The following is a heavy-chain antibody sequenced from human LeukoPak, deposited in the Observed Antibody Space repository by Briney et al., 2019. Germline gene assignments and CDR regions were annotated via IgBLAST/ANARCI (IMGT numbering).Heavy chain of an antibody. CDR3: AKALPPVYDYVWGSHLAFDYYYYMDV. Sequence: PGGSLRLSCAASGFTFSSYAMSWVRQAPGKGLEWVSAISGSGGSTYYADSVKGRFTISRDNSKNTLYLQMNSLRAEDTAVYYCAKALPPVYDYVWGSHLAFDYYYYMDVWGKGTTVTVSS. D-gene: IGHD3-16*01. CDR2: ISGSGGST. V-gene: IGHV3-23*01. CDR1: GFTFSSYA. J-gene: IGHJ6*03.